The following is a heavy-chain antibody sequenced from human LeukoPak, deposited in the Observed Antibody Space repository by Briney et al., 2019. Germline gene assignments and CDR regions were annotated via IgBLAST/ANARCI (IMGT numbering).Heavy chain of an antibody. CDR1: ASTFSSNA. V-gene: IGHV3-23*01. Sequence: PGRCLTPAWPADASTFSSNATSCVRQAQGNGLGWDSAISGSGGSTYYADSVEGRFTISRNNTKNTLYPQMNSLRGEDTGVHYCENVGFDLMLYAPTNDYWGQGTLVTVSS. CDR2: ISGSGGST. CDR3: ENVGFDLMLYAPTNDY. J-gene: IGHJ4*02. D-gene: IGHD2-8*01.